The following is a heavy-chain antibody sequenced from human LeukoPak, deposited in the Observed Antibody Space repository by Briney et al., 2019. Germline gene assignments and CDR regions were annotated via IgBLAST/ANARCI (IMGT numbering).Heavy chain of an antibody. CDR3: AREYGWSFES. J-gene: IGHJ4*02. V-gene: IGHV3-7*01. Sequence: PGGSLRLSCVASGFTFSRYWMSWVRQAPGKGLEWVANMKEDGSEKYYVDSVKGRFTISRDNAKNSLYLQMDSLRAEDTAVYHCAREYGWSFESWGQGTLVTVSS. D-gene: IGHD2-8*02. CDR2: MKEDGSEK. CDR1: GFTFSRYW.